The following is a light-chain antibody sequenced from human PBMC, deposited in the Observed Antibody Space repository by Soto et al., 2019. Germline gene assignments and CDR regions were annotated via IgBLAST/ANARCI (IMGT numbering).Light chain of an antibody. CDR1: QTISRY. V-gene: IGKV1-39*01. J-gene: IGKJ4*01. CDR3: LQSYSTPPLT. CDR2: GAS. Sequence: DIQMTQSPSSLSASVGDRVTITCRASQTISRYLNWYQHKPGKAPKLLIYGASSLQAGVPSRFSGSGSGTDFTLTISSLQPEDFATYYCLQSYSTPPLTFGGGTKVEIK.